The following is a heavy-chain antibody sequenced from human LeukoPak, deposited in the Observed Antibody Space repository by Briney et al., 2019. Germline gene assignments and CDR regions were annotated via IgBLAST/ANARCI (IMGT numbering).Heavy chain of an antibody. CDR2: IYSGGST. Sequence: GGSLRLSCAASGFTVSSNYMSWVRQAPGKGLEWVSVIYSGGSTYYADSVKGRFTISRHNSKNTLYLLMNSLRAEDTAVYYCARDRRGYSGYDPPRGYYYGMDVWGQGTTVTVSS. D-gene: IGHD5-12*01. V-gene: IGHV3-53*04. CDR1: GFTVSSNY. CDR3: ARDRRGYSGYDPPRGYYYGMDV. J-gene: IGHJ6*02.